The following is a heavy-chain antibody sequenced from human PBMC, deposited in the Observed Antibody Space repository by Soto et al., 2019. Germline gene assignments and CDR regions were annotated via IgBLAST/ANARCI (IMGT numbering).Heavy chain of an antibody. Sequence: SVKVSCKASGYSFSSYGITWVRQAPGQGLEWMGRIIPITGIANYAQKFQGRVTITTDKSTSTAYMELSSLRSEDTAVYYCARDLVGSSGIWGQGTMVTVSS. D-gene: IGHD2-8*02. J-gene: IGHJ3*02. CDR3: ARDLVGSSGI. CDR2: IIPITGIA. V-gene: IGHV1-69*04. CDR1: GYSFSSYG.